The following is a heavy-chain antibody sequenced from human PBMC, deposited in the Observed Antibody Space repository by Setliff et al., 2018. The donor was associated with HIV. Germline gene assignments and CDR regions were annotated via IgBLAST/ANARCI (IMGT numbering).Heavy chain of an antibody. Sequence: PGGSLRLSCAASGFTFSSYAMSWVRQAPGKGLEWVSAISGSGGSTYYADSVKGRFTISRDNSKNTLYLQMNSLGAEDTAVYYCAKDMNNFWSGYYRRDAFDIWGQGTMVTVSS. D-gene: IGHD3-3*01. CDR1: GFTFSSYA. CDR3: AKDMNNFWSGYYRRDAFDI. CDR2: ISGSGGST. J-gene: IGHJ3*02. V-gene: IGHV3-23*01.